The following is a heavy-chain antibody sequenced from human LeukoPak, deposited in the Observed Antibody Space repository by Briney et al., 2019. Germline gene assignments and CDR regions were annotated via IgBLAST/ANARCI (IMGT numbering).Heavy chain of an antibody. CDR2: INTDGSST. J-gene: IGHJ3*02. CDR3: AKDRLITIFGVVIEIAFDI. V-gene: IGHV3-74*01. D-gene: IGHD3-3*01. CDR1: GFTFSNYW. Sequence: GGSLRLSCAAAGFTFSNYWMHWVRQAPGKGLVWVSRINTDGSSTSYADSVKGRFTISRDNAENTLYLQMNSLRAEDTAVYYCAKDRLITIFGVVIEIAFDIWGQGTMVTVSS.